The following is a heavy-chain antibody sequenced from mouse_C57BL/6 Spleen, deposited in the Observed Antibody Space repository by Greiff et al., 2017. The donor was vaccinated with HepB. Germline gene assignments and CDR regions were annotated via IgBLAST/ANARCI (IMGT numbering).Heavy chain of an antibody. J-gene: IGHJ2*01. D-gene: IGHD1-1*01. CDR3: ARGYYGSYY. CDR2: INPSTGGT. V-gene: IGHV1-42*01. CDR1: GYSFTGYY. Sequence: EVQRVESGPELVKPGASVKISCKASGYSFTGYYMNWVKQSPEKSLEWIGEINPSTGGTTYNQKFKAKATLTVDKSSSTAYMQLKSLTSEDSAVYYCARGYYGSYYWGQGTTLTVSS.